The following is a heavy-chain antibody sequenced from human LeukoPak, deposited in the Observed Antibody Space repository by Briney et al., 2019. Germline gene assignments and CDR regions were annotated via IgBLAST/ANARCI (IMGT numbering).Heavy chain of an antibody. CDR3: ARARGYAFDI. V-gene: IGHV3-53*01. CDR2: IYSGGST. J-gene: IGHJ3*02. CDR1: GFTVSSNY. Sequence: GGSLRLSCAASGFTVSSNYMGWVRQAPGKGLEWVSVIYSGGSTYYADSVKGRFTISRDNSKNTLYLQMNSLRAEDTAVYYCARARGYAFDIWGQGTMATVSS.